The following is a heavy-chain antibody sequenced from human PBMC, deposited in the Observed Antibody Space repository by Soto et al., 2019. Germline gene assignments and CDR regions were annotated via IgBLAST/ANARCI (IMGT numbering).Heavy chain of an antibody. CDR3: AGFNSRSGTEYFAY. V-gene: IGHV4-31*03. J-gene: IGHJ4*02. CDR1: GGSITSGGIY. Sequence: QVKLQESGPGLVQPAQTLSLSCTVSGGSITSGGIYWSWLRQHPRQGLEWIGYIYHSGSTTYNPSQTSRVTMSVDTSTHQFSLTVTSLTVADTAVYYCAGFNSRSGTEYFAYWGQGTLVTVSS. CDR2: IYHSGST. D-gene: IGHD6-19*01.